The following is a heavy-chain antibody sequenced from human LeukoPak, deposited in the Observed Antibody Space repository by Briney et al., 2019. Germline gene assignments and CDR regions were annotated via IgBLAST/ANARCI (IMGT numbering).Heavy chain of an antibody. CDR2: ISSSSSYI. CDR3: ARVRINSSGYYWVNDY. D-gene: IGHD3-22*01. CDR1: GFTFSSYS. V-gene: IGHV3-21*01. Sequence: GGSLRLSCAASGFTFSSYSMNWVRQAPGKGLEWVSSISSSSSYIYYADSVKGRFTISRDNAKNSLYLQMNSLRAEDTAVYYCARVRINSSGYYWVNDYWGQGTLVTVSS. J-gene: IGHJ4*02.